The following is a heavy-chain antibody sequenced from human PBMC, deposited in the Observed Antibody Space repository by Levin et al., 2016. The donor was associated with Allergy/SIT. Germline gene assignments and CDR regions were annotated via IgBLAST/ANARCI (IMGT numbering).Heavy chain of an antibody. V-gene: IGHV1-18*01. CDR1: GYTFTSYG. D-gene: IGHD2-21*02. J-gene: IGHJ3*02. Sequence: ASVKVSCKASGYTFTSYGISWVRQAPGQGLEWMGWISAYNGNTNYAQKLQGRVTMTTDTSTSTAYMELRSLRSDDTAVYYCARDPGVVVTVGNDAFDIWGQGTMVTVSS. CDR3: ARDPGVVVTVGNDAFDI. CDR2: ISAYNGNT.